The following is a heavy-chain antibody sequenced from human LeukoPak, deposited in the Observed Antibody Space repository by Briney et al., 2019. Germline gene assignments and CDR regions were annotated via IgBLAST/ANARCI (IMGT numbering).Heavy chain of an antibody. J-gene: IGHJ5*02. CDR3: ARLTPQHIDWFGWFDP. CDR1: GYTFTDYW. V-gene: IGHV5-51*01. CDR2: IYPGDSET. D-gene: IGHD3-9*01. Sequence: GEALKISCKGCGYTFTDYWIAWVRQMPEKGLEWMGIIYPGDSETRYSASFQCQFTISAEESISTAYLQWNRLKASDTAIYYCARLTPQHIDWFGWFDPWGQGTLVTVSS.